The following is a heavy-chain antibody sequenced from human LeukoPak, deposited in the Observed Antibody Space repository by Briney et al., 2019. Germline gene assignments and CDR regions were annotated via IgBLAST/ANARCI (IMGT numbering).Heavy chain of an antibody. CDR3: ARHRYYYDKSAFSFDS. Sequence: SETLSLTCSVSGGSITDDNYYWGWIRQPPGKGLEWIGAIYYRGTTSYMPSLKSRVTISVDTSKNQFSLKLDSVTAADTSVYYCARHRYYYDKSAFSFDSWGQGTLVTASS. V-gene: IGHV4-39*01. J-gene: IGHJ4*02. CDR2: IYYRGTT. CDR1: GGSITDDNYY. D-gene: IGHD3-22*01.